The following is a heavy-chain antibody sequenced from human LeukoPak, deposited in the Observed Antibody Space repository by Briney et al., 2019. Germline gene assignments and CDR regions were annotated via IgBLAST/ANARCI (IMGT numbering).Heavy chain of an antibody. D-gene: IGHD6-19*01. J-gene: IGHJ6*02. CDR3: AKTSSGWPIYYYYGMDV. CDR2: IKQDGSAK. V-gene: IGHV3-7*02. Sequence: GGSLRLSCAASGFTFSNYWMNWVRQAPGKGLEWVANIKQDGSAKYYVDSVKGRFTISRDNAKNSLYLQMNSLGAEDTAVYYCAKTSSGWPIYYYYGMDVWGQGTTVTVSS. CDR1: GFTFSNYW.